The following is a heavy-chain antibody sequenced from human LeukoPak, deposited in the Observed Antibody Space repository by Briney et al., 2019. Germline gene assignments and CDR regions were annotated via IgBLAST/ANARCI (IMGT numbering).Heavy chain of an antibody. V-gene: IGHV1-18*01. D-gene: IGHD1-1*01. CDR2: ISANNGNT. J-gene: IGHJ5*02. CDR3: ARDLNWNDVSWFDP. Sequence: GASVKVSCKASGQTFTSYGISWVRRAPGQGLEWMGWISANNGNTNYAQNLQGRVTMTTDTSTSTVYMELRSLRSDDTAVYYCARDLNWNDVSWFDPWGQGTLVTVSS. CDR1: GQTFTSYG.